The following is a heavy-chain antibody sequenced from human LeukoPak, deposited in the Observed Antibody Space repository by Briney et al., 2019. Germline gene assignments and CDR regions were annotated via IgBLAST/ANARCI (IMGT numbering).Heavy chain of an antibody. D-gene: IGHD2-2*01. CDR3: ARSRRRYDPFDP. CDR1: GYTFTSYY. J-gene: IGHJ5*02. CDR2: INPSGGST. Sequence: ASVKVSCKASGYTFTSYYMHWVRQAPGQGLEWMGIINPSGGSTSYAQKFQGRVTMTRDTSTSTVCMELSSLRSEDTAVYYCARSRRRYDPFDPWGQGTLVTVSS. V-gene: IGHV1-46*01.